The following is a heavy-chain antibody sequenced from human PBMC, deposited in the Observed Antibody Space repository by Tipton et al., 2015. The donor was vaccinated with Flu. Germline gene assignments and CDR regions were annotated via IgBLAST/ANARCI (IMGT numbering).Heavy chain of an antibody. CDR1: GFSVSSNY. D-gene: IGHD4-17*01. Sequence: GSLRLSCAASGFSVSSNYMSWVRQAPGKGLEWVSVIYSGGSTYYADSVKGRFTISRDNSKLYLQMNSLRAEDTAVYYCASQRGGDYPYFDYWGQGTLVTVSS. J-gene: IGHJ4*02. CDR2: IYSGGST. V-gene: IGHV3-53*01. CDR3: ASQRGGDYPYFDY.